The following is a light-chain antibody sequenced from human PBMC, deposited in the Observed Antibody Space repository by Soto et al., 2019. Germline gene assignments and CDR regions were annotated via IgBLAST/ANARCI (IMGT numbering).Light chain of an antibody. Sequence: EIVLTQSPGTLSLSPGERVTLSCRASQTVSSTYLAWYQQRAGQAPRLIIYGVSSRATGIPDRFRGSGSGTDFTLTISRLEPEDFAVYFCQEYGGSLRTFGQGTKVELK. CDR3: QEYGGSLRT. CDR1: QTVSSTY. CDR2: GVS. J-gene: IGKJ1*01. V-gene: IGKV3-20*01.